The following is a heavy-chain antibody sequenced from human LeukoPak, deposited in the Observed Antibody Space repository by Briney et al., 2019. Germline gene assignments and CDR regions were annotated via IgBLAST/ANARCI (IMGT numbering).Heavy chain of an antibody. CDR2: IYPGDSDT. J-gene: IGHJ5*02. D-gene: IGHD2-15*01. CDR3: ARQSLGYCSGGSCPWFDP. V-gene: IGHV5-51*01. Sequence: GESLKISCKGSGYSFTSYWIGWVRHMPGKGLEWMGIIYPGDSDTRYSPSFQGQVTISADKSTTTAYLQWSSLKASDTAMYYCARQSLGYCSGGSCPWFDPWGQGTLVTVSS. CDR1: GYSFTSYW.